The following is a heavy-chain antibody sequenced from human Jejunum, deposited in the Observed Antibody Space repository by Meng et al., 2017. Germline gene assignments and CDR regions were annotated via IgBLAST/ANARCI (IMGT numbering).Heavy chain of an antibody. CDR2: MSNDGSNK. J-gene: IGHJ4*01. CDR1: GFTFSSQA. Sequence: GESLKISCAASGFTFSSQAMHWVRQAPGKGLEWVAVMSNDGSNKYYADSVKGRFTISRDNAKNSLYLQMNSLRAEDTAVYYCARVSYGDYPPYYFDYWGHGTLVTFAS. D-gene: IGHD4-17*01. CDR3: ARVSYGDYPPYYFDY. V-gene: IGHV3-30*07.